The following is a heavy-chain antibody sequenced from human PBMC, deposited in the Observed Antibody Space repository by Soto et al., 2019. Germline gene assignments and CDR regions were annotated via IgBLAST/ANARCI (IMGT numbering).Heavy chain of an antibody. Sequence: EVQLLESGGGLIQPGGSLRLSCAASGFTFSSYSMSWVRRAPGKGLEWVSGISGTGGSTYYADSVKGRFTISRDNSKNTLYLQMNSLRADDTAIYYCAKSLGDTVLQSAFAIWGLGTMVTVSA. CDR3: AKSLGDTVLQSAFAI. CDR1: GFTFSSYS. V-gene: IGHV3-23*01. CDR2: ISGTGGST. D-gene: IGHD3-16*01. J-gene: IGHJ3*02.